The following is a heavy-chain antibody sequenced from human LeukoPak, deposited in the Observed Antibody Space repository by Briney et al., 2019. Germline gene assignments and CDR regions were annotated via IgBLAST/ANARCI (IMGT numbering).Heavy chain of an antibody. CDR2: IGRSSDYI. CDR1: GFTFSFYN. V-gene: IGHV3-21*01. CDR3: ARKGTGDRYFDY. D-gene: IGHD7-27*01. J-gene: IGHJ4*02. Sequence: PGGSLRLSCAASGFTFSFYNMNWVRQVPGKGLQWVSSIGRSSDYIYYADSVKGRFTISRDNAKNSLYLQMNSLRAEDTAVYYCARKGTGDRYFDYWGQGTLVTVSS.